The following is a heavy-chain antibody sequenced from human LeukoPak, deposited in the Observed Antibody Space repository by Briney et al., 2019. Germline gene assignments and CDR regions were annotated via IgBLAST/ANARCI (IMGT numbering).Heavy chain of an antibody. CDR3: ARSKASIAVAGLFDY. CDR1: GGSISSGGYS. D-gene: IGHD6-19*01. J-gene: IGHJ4*02. Sequence: PSQTLSLTCAVSGGSISSGGYSWSWIRQPPGKGLEWIGYMYHGGSTYYNPSLKSRVTISVDRSKNQFSLKLSSVTAADTAVYYCARSKASIAVAGLFDYWGQGTLVPSPQ. V-gene: IGHV4-30-2*01. CDR2: MYHGGST.